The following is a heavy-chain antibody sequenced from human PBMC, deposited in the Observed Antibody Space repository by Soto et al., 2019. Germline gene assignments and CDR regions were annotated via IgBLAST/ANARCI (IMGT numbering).Heavy chain of an antibody. CDR1: VFTFSSYA. CDR2: ISGSGGST. J-gene: IGHJ4*02. V-gene: IGHV3-23*01. CDR3: AKARAQYYDFWSGYPVDY. D-gene: IGHD3-3*01. Sequence: PGGSLGLSCAASVFTFSSYAMSWVRQAPGKGLEWVSAISGSGGSTYYADSVKGRFTISRDNSKNTLYLQMNSLRAEDTAVYYCAKARAQYYDFWSGYPVDYWGQGTLVTVS.